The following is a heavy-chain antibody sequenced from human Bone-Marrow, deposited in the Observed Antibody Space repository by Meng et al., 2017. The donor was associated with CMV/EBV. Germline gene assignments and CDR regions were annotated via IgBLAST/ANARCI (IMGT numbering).Heavy chain of an antibody. CDR1: GGSFSGYY. D-gene: IGHD2-2*01. J-gene: IGHJ6*02. CDR2: INHSGST. Sequence: SETLSLTCAVYGGSFSGYYWSWIRQPPGKGLEWIGEINHSGSTNYNPSLKSRVTISVDTSKNQFSLKLSSVTAAGTAVYYCARGTIVVVPAAIGQSGYYYYYGMDVWGQGTTVTVSS. V-gene: IGHV4-34*01. CDR3: ARGTIVVVPAAIGQSGYYYYYGMDV.